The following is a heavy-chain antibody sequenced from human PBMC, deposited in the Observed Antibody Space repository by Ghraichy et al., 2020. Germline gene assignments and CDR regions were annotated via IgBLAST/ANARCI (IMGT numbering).Heavy chain of an antibody. CDR3: ARVDMGTAGNYDY. CDR2: IKQDGSEK. CDR1: GFTFSNYW. D-gene: IGHD6-13*01. Sequence: LSLTCAASGFTFSNYWMNSVRQAPGKGLEWVANIKQDGSEKNYVDSVKGRFTISRDNAKNSLYLQMNSLRGEDTAVYYCARVDMGTAGNYDYWGQGTLVTVSS. J-gene: IGHJ4*02. V-gene: IGHV3-7*03.